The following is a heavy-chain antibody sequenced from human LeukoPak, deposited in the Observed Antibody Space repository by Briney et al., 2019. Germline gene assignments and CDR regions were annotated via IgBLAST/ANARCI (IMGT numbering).Heavy chain of an antibody. CDR2: IIPIFGTA. CDR1: GGTFSSYA. Sequence: SVKVSCKASGGTFSSYAISWVRQAPGQGLEWMGGIIPIFGTANYAQKFQVRVTITTDESTSTAYMELSSLRSEDTAVYYCAYGSGYYYYYYMDVWGKGTTVTVSS. V-gene: IGHV1-69*05. CDR3: AYGSGYYYYYYMDV. D-gene: IGHD3-10*01. J-gene: IGHJ6*03.